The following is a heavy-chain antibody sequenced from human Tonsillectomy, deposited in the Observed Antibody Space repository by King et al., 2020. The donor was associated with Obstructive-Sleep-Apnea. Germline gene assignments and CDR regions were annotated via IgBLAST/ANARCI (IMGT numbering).Heavy chain of an antibody. CDR3: AREGRGEMPTIEGGLGC. CDR2: ISYDGGNK. CDR1: GFTFSNYA. J-gene: IGHJ4*02. V-gene: IGHV3-30*04. Sequence: VQLVESGGGVVQPGRSLRLSCAASGFTFSNYALHWVRQAPGKGLEWVAIISYDGGNKYYADSVKGRFTVSRDNSKNTLYLQMNSLRAEDTAVYHCAREGRGEMPTIEGGLGCWGQGTLVTVSS. D-gene: IGHD5-24*01.